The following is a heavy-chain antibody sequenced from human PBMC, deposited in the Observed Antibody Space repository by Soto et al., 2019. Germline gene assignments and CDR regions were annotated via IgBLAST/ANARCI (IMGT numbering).Heavy chain of an antibody. Sequence: PGGSLRLSCAASGFTFSIYGMHWFRQAPGKGLEWVAVIWYDGSNKYYADSVKGRFTISRDNSKNTLYLQMNSLRAEDTAVYYCARDPHPIYYMDVWGKGTTVTVSS. CDR2: IWYDGSNK. CDR1: GFTFSIYG. J-gene: IGHJ6*03. CDR3: ARDPHPIYYMDV. V-gene: IGHV3-33*01.